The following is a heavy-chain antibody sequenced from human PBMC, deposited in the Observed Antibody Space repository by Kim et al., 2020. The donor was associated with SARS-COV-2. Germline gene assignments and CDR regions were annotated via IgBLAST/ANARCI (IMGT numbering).Heavy chain of an antibody. J-gene: IGHJ6*02. CDR3: AKVFNYDSSGYYHHYYYGMDG. V-gene: IGHV3-9*01. Sequence: GGSLRLSCAASGFTFDDYAMHWVRQAPGKGLEWVSGISWNSGSIGYADSVKGRFTISRDNAKNSLYLQMNSLRTEDTALYYCAKVFNYDSSGYYHHYYYGMDGWGQGTTVTVSS. CDR2: ISWNSGSI. D-gene: IGHD3-22*01. CDR1: GFTFDDYA.